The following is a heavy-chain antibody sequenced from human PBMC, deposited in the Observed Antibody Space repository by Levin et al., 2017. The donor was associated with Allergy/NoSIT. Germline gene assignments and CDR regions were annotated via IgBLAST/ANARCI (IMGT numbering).Heavy chain of an antibody. Sequence: GESLKISCAASGFTFSSYAMSWVRQAPGKGLEWVSAISGSGGSTYYADSVKGRFTISRDNSKNTLYLQMNSLRAEDTAVYYCAKDRGGGGYSSSWLELGDAFDSWGQGTMVTVSS. J-gene: IGHJ3*02. D-gene: IGHD6-13*01. CDR2: ISGSGGST. CDR3: AKDRGGGGYSSSWLELGDAFDS. CDR1: GFTFSSYA. V-gene: IGHV3-23*01.